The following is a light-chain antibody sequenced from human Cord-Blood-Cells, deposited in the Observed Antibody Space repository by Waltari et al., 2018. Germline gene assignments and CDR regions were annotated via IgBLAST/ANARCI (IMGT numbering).Light chain of an antibody. V-gene: IGKV3-11*01. J-gene: IGKJ2*01. Sequence: EIVLTQSPATLSLSPGERATLSCRASQSVSSYLARYQQKPGQAPRLLIYDASNRATGIPSRFSGSRSGTDVTLTISSLEPEDFAVDYCQQRSNWPPYTFGEGTKLAIK. CDR1: QSVSSY. CDR2: DAS. CDR3: QQRSNWPPYT.